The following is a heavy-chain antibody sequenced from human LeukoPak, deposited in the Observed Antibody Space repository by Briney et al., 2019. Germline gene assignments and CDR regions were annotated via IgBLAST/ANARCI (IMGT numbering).Heavy chain of an antibody. J-gene: IGHJ3*02. CDR1: GFTFSSHS. D-gene: IGHD3-3*01. CDR2: VTSTNKI. CDR3: ARAQTLFWEFDGFDI. Sequence: PGGSLRLSCVASGFTFSSHSINWVRQAPGKGLEWIATVTSTNKIHYADSVKGRFTISRDNAENSVYLQMNSLRDEDTAAYSCARAQTLFWEFDGFDIWGRGTKVTVSS. V-gene: IGHV3-69-1*01.